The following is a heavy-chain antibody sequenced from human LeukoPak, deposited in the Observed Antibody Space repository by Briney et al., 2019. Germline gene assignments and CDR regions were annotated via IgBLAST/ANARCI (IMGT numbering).Heavy chain of an antibody. Sequence: GGSLRLSCAASGFTFSSYSMNWVRQAPGKGLKWVSSLSSSSSYIYYADSVKGRFTISRDNAKSSLYLQMNSLRAEDTAVYYCATATTVTTDYYYGMDVWGQGTTVTVSS. CDR2: LSSSSSYI. J-gene: IGHJ6*02. CDR3: ATATTVTTDYYYGMDV. CDR1: GFTFSSYS. D-gene: IGHD4-17*01. V-gene: IGHV3-21*01.